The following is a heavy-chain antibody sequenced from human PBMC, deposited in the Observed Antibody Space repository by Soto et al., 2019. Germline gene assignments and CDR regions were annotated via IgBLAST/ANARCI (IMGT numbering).Heavy chain of an antibody. V-gene: IGHV1-2*04. CDR1: GYTFTGYY. Sequence: ASVKVSCKASGYTFTGYYMHWVRQAPGQGLEWMGWINPNSGGTNYAQKFQGWVTMTRDTSISTAYMELSRLRSDDTAVYYCARDSLYCTNGVCSQDNYYYYGMDVWGQGTTVTVSS. D-gene: IGHD2-8*01. J-gene: IGHJ6*02. CDR2: INPNSGGT. CDR3: ARDSLYCTNGVCSQDNYYYYGMDV.